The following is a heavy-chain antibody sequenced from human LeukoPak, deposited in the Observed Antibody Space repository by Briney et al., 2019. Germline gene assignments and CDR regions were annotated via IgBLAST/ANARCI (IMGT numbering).Heavy chain of an antibody. D-gene: IGHD5-12*01. Sequence: GGSLRLSCAASGFTFSDYYMSWIRQAPGKGGEWGSYISSSGSNIYYADSVKGRFTIYREKAKNSLYIKMNRLRAEDTAVYYCAREGGSGYELPYYYYYMDVRGKGTTVTVSS. J-gene: IGHJ6*03. CDR1: GFTFSDYY. CDR2: ISSSGSNI. CDR3: AREGGSGYELPYYYYYMDV. V-gene: IGHV3-11*04.